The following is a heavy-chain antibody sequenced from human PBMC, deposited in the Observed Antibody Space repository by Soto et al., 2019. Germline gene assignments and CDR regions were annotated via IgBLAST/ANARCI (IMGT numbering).Heavy chain of an antibody. Sequence: PSETLSLTCAVYGGSLSGYYWSWIRQPPGKGLEWIGEINHSGSTNYNPSLKSRVTISVDTSKNQFSLKLISVTTADTAVYDCAMEIRDSVLWSNWFGPSRQRTLVTASS. J-gene: IGHJ5*02. CDR1: GGSLSGYY. CDR3: AMEIRDSVLWSNWFGP. V-gene: IGHV4-34*01. D-gene: IGHD3-16*01. CDR2: INHSGST.